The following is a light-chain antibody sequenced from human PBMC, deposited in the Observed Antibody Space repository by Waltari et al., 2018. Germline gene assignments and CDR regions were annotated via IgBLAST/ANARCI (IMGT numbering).Light chain of an antibody. V-gene: IGLV3-19*01. J-gene: IGLJ2*01. Sequence: SSELPQDPAVSVALGQPVRITCQGDSLRTSYVSWFHQKPGQAPALVIDGKNNRPSGIQNRFSASSSGSTASLTIIGAQAEDEADYYCHSRDSSGDVVIGGGTKLTVV. CDR1: SLRTSY. CDR2: GKN. CDR3: HSRDSSGDVV.